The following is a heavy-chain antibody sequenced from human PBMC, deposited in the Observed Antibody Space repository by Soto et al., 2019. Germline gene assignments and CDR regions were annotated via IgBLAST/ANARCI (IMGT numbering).Heavy chain of an antibody. Sequence: PGGSLRLSCAASGFTFSSYAMSWVRQAPGKGLEWVSAISGSGGSTYYADSVKGRFTISRDNSKNTLYLQMNSLRAEDTAVYYSAKDLRHVLRYFDWLSAAFDYWGQGTLVTVSS. CDR2: ISGSGGST. CDR3: AKDLRHVLRYFDWLSAAFDY. CDR1: GFTFSSYA. J-gene: IGHJ4*02. V-gene: IGHV3-23*01. D-gene: IGHD3-9*01.